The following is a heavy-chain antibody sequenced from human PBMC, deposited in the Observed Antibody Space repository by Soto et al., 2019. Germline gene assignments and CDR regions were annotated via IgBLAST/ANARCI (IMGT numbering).Heavy chain of an antibody. D-gene: IGHD5-18*01. CDR3: ARGRGYSYGPYYFDY. V-gene: IGHV4-31*03. Sequence: SETLSLTCTVSGGSISSEGYYWSWFRQLPGKGLEWIGDIYYSGTTYHNPSLRSRLTISGDASKNQFSLKLSSVTAADTALYYCARGRGYSYGPYYFDYWGQGTLVTVSS. J-gene: IGHJ4*02. CDR1: GGSISSEGYY. CDR2: IYYSGTT.